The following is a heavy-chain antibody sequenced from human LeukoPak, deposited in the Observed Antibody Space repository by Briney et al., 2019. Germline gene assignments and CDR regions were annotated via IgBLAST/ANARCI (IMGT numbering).Heavy chain of an antibody. CDR3: AKNSIAVADY. V-gene: IGHV3-20*04. J-gene: IGHJ4*02. CDR1: GFTFDDYS. D-gene: IGHD6-19*01. CDR2: INWNGGST. Sequence: SGGSLRLSCAASGFTFDDYSMSWVRHAPGKGLEWVSGINWNGGSTGYADSVKGRFTISRDNAKNSLYLQMNSLRAEDTAVYYCAKNSIAVADYWGQGTLVTVSS.